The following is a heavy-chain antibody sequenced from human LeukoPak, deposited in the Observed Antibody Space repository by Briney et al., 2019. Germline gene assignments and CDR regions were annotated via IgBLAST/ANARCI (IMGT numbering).Heavy chain of an antibody. CDR1: GFTFDDYA. J-gene: IGHJ4*02. CDR3: AKDPYYYDRSGYFD. V-gene: IGHV3-9*01. D-gene: IGHD3-22*01. CDR2: ISWNSRTI. Sequence: PGGSLRLSCAASGFTFDDYAMHWVRQAPGKGLEWVSGISWNSRTIGYADSVEGRFTISRDNAQNSLYLQMNSLRVEDTALYYCAKDPYYYDRSGYFDWGQGTLVTVSS.